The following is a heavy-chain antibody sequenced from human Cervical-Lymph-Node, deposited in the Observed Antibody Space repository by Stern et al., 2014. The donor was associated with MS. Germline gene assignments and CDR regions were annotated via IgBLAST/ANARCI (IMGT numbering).Heavy chain of an antibody. V-gene: IGHV1-69*01. J-gene: IGHJ5*02. CDR2: IFAFYGTT. CDR3: ALSSETSDRGYSLGYDL. CDR1: GGTFSKFA. D-gene: IGHD1-14*01. Sequence: VQLVQSGAEVTKPGASVKVSCKASGGTFSKFASSWVRQAPGQGLEWMGGIFAFYGTTTYAQEFKGRVTITVDVSTSTVYMELSSLRSDDTAVYSCALSSETSDRGYSLGYDLWGQGTLVTVSS.